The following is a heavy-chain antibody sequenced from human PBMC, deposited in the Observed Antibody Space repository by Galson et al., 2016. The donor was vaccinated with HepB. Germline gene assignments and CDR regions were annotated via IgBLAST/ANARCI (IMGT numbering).Heavy chain of an antibody. CDR3: ARDWSYDMDV. Sequence: SVKVSCKASGYTFTSYGISWVRQAPGQGLEWMGWINVNNGHTNYPQKVQGRVTVTTDTSTSTAYMELRSLRFDDTAVYFCARDWSYDMDVWGQGTTVTVSS. CDR1: GYTFTSYG. CDR2: INVNNGHT. J-gene: IGHJ6*02. V-gene: IGHV1-18*04. D-gene: IGHD1-26*01.